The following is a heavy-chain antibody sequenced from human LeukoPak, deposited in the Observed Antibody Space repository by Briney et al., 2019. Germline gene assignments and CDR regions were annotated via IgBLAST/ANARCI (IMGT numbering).Heavy chain of an antibody. CDR2: INTDGSST. Sequence: GGSLRLSCAASGFTFSSYWMHWVRQAPGKGLVWVSRINTDGSSTSYADSVKGRFTISRDNAKNTLYLQMNSLRAEDTAVYYCARDYASSGWYHKSYFQHWGQGTLVTVSS. CDR1: GFTFSSYW. CDR3: ARDYASSGWYHKSYFQH. V-gene: IGHV3-74*01. J-gene: IGHJ1*01. D-gene: IGHD6-19*01.